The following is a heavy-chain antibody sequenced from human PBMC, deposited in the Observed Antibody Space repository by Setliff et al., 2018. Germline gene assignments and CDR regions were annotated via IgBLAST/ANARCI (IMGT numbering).Heavy chain of an antibody. J-gene: IGHJ2*01. CDR3: ARDLGEPYWYFDL. V-gene: IGHV3-74*01. CDR1: GFTFDDYV. D-gene: IGHD2-21*01. CDR2: INNYGSST. Sequence: GGSLRLSCAASGFTFDDYVMSWVRQAPGKGLVWVSRINNYGSSTSYADSVKGRFTISRDNAKNTLYLQMNSLRTEDTAVYYCARDLGEPYWYFDLWGRGTLVTVSS.